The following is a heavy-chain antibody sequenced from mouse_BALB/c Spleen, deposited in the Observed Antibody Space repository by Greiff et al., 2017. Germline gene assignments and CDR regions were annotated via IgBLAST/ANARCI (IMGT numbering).Heavy chain of an antibody. Sequence: DVKLVESGGGLVQPGGSRKLSCAASGFTFSSFGMHWVRQAPEKGLEWVAYISSGSSTIYYADTVKGRFTISRDNPKNTLFLQMTSLRSEDTAMYYCARWRHYYAMDYWGQGTSVTVSS. V-gene: IGHV5-17*02. CDR3: ARWRHYYAMDY. J-gene: IGHJ4*01. CDR1: GFTFSSFG. CDR2: ISSGSSTI.